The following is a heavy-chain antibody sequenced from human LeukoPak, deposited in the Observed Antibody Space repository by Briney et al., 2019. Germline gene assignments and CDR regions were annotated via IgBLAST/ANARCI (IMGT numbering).Heavy chain of an antibody. CDR2: IYYSGST. CDR3: ARDGSGSSLDY. D-gene: IGHD3-10*01. J-gene: IGHJ4*02. V-gene: IGHV4-59*01. CDR1: GGSFSGYY. Sequence: SETLSLTCAVYGGSFSGYYWSWIRQPPGKGLEWIGYIYYSGSTNYNPSLKSRVTISVDTSKNQFSLKLSSVTAADTAVYYCARDGSGSSLDYWGQGTLVTVSS.